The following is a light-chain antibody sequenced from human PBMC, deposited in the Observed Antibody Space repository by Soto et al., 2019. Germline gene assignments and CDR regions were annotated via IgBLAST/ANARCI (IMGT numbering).Light chain of an antibody. CDR2: GAS. V-gene: IGKV3-20*01. CDR3: GSDEWT. Sequence: EIVLTQSPATLSLSPGERATLSCRASQSIRSPFLAWYQQKPGQAPRLFIHGASSRATGIPDRFSGSGSGRDFTLTISRLEPEDFAVYYCGSDEWTFGQGTKVE. J-gene: IGKJ1*01. CDR1: QSIRSPF.